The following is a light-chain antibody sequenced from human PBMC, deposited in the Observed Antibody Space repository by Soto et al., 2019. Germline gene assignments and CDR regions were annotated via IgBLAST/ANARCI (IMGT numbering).Light chain of an antibody. CDR3: ATWDGSLPGEV. CDR1: SSNIGGNS. V-gene: IGLV1-51*01. CDR2: DDN. Sequence: QSVMTQPPSVSAAPGQKVTISCSGSSSNIGGNSVSWYQQLPGTAPKLLIYDDNKRPSGIPVRFSGSKSGTSATLGITGFQTGDEADYYCATWDGSLPGEVFGGGTKLTVL. J-gene: IGLJ2*01.